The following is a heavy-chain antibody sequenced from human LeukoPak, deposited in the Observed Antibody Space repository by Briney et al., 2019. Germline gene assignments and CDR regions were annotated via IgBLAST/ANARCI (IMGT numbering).Heavy chain of an antibody. CDR1: GFTFSCYV. CDR2: ISYDCSTK. D-gene: IGHD5-18*01. J-gene: IGHJ6*02. Sequence: QPGWPLRFSCAASGFTFSCYVMYWVRMAPGKLLERVVVISYDCSTKYYADSVKGRFTISRDNSKNTLYLQMNSLRAEDTAVYYCARAAMVTLHRPTNHYGMDVWGQGTTVTVSS. CDR3: ARAAMVTLHRPTNHYGMDV. V-gene: IGHV3-30-3*01.